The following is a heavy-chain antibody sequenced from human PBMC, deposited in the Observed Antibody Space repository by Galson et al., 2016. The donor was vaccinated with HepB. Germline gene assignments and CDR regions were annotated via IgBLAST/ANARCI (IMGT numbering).Heavy chain of an antibody. D-gene: IGHD3-22*01. CDR2: IDPTESYT. Sequence: QSGAEVKKPGESLRISCQASGYTFTKYWITWVRQMPGKGLEWMGRIDPTESYTDYSPSFQGHVTMSVDTSVSTAYLHLSGLKASDSATYYCARPIYASSGYYMGDDLWGQGTLVTVSS. J-gene: IGHJ5*02. V-gene: IGHV5-10-1*01. CDR1: GYTFTKYW. CDR3: ARPIYASSGYYMGDDL.